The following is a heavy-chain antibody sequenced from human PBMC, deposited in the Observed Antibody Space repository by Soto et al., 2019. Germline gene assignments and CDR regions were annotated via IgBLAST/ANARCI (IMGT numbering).Heavy chain of an antibody. J-gene: IGHJ4*02. CDR2: ISYDGSNK. D-gene: IGHD4-17*01. V-gene: IGHV3-30-3*01. Sequence: QVQLVESGGGVVQPGRSLRLSCAASGFTFSSYAMHWVRQAPGKWLEWVAVISYDGSNKYYADSVKGRFTISRDNSKNTLYLQMNSLRAEDTAVYYCARKYGDYGLDYWGQGTLVTVSS. CDR1: GFTFSSYA. CDR3: ARKYGDYGLDY.